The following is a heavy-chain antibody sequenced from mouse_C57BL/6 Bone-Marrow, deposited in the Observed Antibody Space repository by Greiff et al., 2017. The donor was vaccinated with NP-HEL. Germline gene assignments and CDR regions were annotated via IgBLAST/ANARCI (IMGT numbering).Heavy chain of an antibody. V-gene: IGHV1-54*01. Sequence: QVQLKESGAELVRPGTSVKVSCKASGYAFTNYLIAWVKQRPGQGLEWIGVINPGSGGTNYNEKFKGKATLTADKSSSTAYMQLSSLTSEASAVDFCAGSYCSNPSGYFDYGGEGATLTDAS. J-gene: IGHJ2*01. CDR1: GYAFTNYL. D-gene: IGHD1-1*01. CDR3: AGSYCSNPSGYFDY. CDR2: INPGSGGT.